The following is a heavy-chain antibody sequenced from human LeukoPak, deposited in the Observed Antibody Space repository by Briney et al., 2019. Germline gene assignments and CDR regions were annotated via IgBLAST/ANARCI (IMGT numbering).Heavy chain of an antibody. CDR2: MNPNSGNT. CDR1: GYTFTSYD. J-gene: IGHJ5*02. Sequence: ASVKVSCKASGYTFTSYDINWVRQATGQGLEWMGWMNPNSGNTGYAQKLQGRVTMTTDTSTSTAYMELRSLRSDDTAVYYCARVWYSSSWYDNWFDPWGQGTLVTVSS. CDR3: ARVWYSSSWYDNWFDP. V-gene: IGHV1-8*02. D-gene: IGHD6-13*01.